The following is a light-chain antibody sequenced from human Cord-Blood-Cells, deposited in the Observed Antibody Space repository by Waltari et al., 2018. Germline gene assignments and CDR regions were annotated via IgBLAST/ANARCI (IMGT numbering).Light chain of an antibody. CDR2: EVR. CDR1: SSDVGGYNY. J-gene: IGLJ1*01. CDR3: SSYTSSSTLYV. V-gene: IGLV2-14*01. Sequence: QSALTQPASVSGSPGQSITISCTGTSSDVGGYNYVSWYQPHPGKAPKLLIYEVRNRPSGVSNRFPWPKSGKPGPLTISGLQAEDEADYYCSSYTSSSTLYVFGTGTKVTVL.